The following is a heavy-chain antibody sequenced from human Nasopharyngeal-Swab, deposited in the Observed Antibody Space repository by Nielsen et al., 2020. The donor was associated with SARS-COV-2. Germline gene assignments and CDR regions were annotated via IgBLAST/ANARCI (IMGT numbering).Heavy chain of an antibody. CDR3: ASRGGTAGSDAFDI. V-gene: IGHV5-10-1*01. D-gene: IGHD6-13*01. J-gene: IGHJ3*02. Sequence: VRQMPGKGLEWVGRIDPSDSYTNYSPSFQGHVTISADKSISTAYLQWSSLKASDTAMYYCASRGGTAGSDAFDIWGQGTMVTVSS. CDR2: IDPSDSYT.